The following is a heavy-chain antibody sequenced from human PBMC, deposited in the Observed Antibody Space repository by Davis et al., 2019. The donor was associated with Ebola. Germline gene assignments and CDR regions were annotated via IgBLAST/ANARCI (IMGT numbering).Heavy chain of an antibody. Sequence: SETLSLTCTVSGGSISINYWTWIRQPAGKGLEWLGRIFTSGSTKYNPPLKSRVTISVDTSKNQFSLKLSSVTAADTAVYYCARANMWGWFDPWGQGTLVTVSS. CDR2: IFTSGST. V-gene: IGHV4-4*07. CDR1: GGSISINY. D-gene: IGHD3-16*01. J-gene: IGHJ5*02. CDR3: ARANMWGWFDP.